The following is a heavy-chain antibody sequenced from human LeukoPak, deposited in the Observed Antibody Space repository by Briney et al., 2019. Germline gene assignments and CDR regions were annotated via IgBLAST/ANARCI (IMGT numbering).Heavy chain of an antibody. Sequence: GASVKVSCKASGYTFTGYYMHWVRQASGQGLEWMGWINPNSGGTNYAQKFQGRVTMTRDTSISTAYMELSRLRSDDTAVYYCATSIAARPWDFVYYYGMDVWGQGTTVTVS. CDR3: ATSIAARPWDFVYYYGMDV. V-gene: IGHV1-2*02. CDR2: INPNSGGT. CDR1: GYTFTGYY. J-gene: IGHJ6*02. D-gene: IGHD6-6*01.